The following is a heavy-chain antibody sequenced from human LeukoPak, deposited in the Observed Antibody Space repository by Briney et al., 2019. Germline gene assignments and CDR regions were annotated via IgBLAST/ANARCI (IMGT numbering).Heavy chain of an antibody. Sequence: GASVKVSCKASGYTFTSYVINWVRQAPGQGLEWMGRIIPILGIANYAQKFQGRVTITADKSTSTAYMELSSLRSEDTAVYYCARNHYYDSSLGYYFDYWGQGTLVTVSS. CDR1: GYTFTSYV. D-gene: IGHD3-22*01. V-gene: IGHV1-69*04. J-gene: IGHJ4*02. CDR3: ARNHYYDSSLGYYFDY. CDR2: IIPILGIA.